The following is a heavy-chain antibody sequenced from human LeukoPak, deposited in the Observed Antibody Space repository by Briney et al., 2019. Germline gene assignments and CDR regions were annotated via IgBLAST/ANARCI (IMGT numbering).Heavy chain of an antibody. Sequence: PSETLSLTCTVSGGSISSYYWSWIRQPPGKGLEWIGYIHYSGSTNYNPSLKSRVTISVDTSKNQFSLKLSSVTAADTAVYYCARESGSYYRLSAFDIWGQGTMVTVSS. CDR1: GGSISSYY. D-gene: IGHD1-26*01. CDR3: ARESGSYYRLSAFDI. J-gene: IGHJ3*02. CDR2: IHYSGST. V-gene: IGHV4-59*01.